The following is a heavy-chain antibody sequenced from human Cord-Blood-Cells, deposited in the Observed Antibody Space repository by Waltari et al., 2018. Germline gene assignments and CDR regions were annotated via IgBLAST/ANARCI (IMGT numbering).Heavy chain of an antibody. J-gene: IGHJ4*02. CDR3: ARGGCSSTSCYYFDY. D-gene: IGHD2-2*01. Sequence: PSETLSLTCAVYGGSFSGYYWSWIRQPPGKGLEWIGEINHSGSTNYNPSLKSRVTISVDTSKNQFSLKLSSVTAADTAVYYCARGGCSSTSCYYFDYWGQGTLV. CDR1: GGSFSGYY. CDR2: INHSGST. V-gene: IGHV4-34*01.